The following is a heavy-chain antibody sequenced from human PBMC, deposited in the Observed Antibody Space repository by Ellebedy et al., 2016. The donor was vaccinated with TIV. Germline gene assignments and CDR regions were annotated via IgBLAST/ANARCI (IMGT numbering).Heavy chain of an antibody. Sequence: PGGSLRLSCKGSGYNFANYYITWVRQVPGKGLEWMGRIDPTDSYTKYSPSFQGPVTISTDKSISTAYLQWSSLKASDTAIYYGARHKDGSYYSLALQSSYYYGLDVWGQGTTVTVSS. V-gene: IGHV5-10-1*01. D-gene: IGHD1-26*01. J-gene: IGHJ6*02. CDR3: ARHKDGSYYSLALQSSYYYGLDV. CDR1: GYNFANYY. CDR2: IDPTDSYT.